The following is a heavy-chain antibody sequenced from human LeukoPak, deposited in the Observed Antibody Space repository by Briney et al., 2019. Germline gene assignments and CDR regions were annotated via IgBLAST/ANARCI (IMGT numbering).Heavy chain of an antibody. CDR1: GGSISSSSYY. V-gene: IGHV4-39*07. CDR3: ARGHHDYGGNPALYYFDY. Sequence: SETLSLTCTVSGGSISSSSYYWGWIRQPPGKGLEWIGSIYYSGSTYYNPSLKSRVTISVDTSKNQFSLKLSSVTAADTAVYYCARGHHDYGGNPALYYFDYWGQGTLVTVSS. J-gene: IGHJ4*02. CDR2: IYYSGST. D-gene: IGHD4-23*01.